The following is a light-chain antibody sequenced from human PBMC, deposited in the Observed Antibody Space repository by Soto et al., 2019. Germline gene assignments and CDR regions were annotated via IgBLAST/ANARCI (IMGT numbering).Light chain of an antibody. CDR2: DVS. Sequence: QSALTQPRSVSGSPGQSVTISCTGTGSDVGGYDFVSWYQQHPGKAPKLMIYDVSKRPSGVPDRFSGSKSGSTASLTISGLQADDEAEYFCCSFAGTYTVVFGGGTKLTVL. CDR3: CSFAGTYTVV. V-gene: IGLV2-11*01. CDR1: GSDVGGYDF. J-gene: IGLJ2*01.